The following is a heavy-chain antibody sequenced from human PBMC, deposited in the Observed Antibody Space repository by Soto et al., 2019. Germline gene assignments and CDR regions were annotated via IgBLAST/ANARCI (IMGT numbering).Heavy chain of an antibody. J-gene: IGHJ5*01. Sequence: GASVKVSCQASGYTFRSYGFTWVRQAPGQGPEWMGWISAYSGGTTSAQKYQDRVTMTTDTATNTAYMELRSLRSDDTAVYYCARERYYDVLTGPDSWGQGTLVTVSS. CDR3: ARERYYDVLTGPDS. D-gene: IGHD3-9*01. CDR1: GYTFRSYG. CDR2: ISAYSGGT. V-gene: IGHV1-18*01.